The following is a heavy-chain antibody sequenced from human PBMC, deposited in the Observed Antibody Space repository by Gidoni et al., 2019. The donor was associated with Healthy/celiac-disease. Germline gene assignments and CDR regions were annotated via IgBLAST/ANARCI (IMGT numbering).Heavy chain of an antibody. V-gene: IGHV1-69*01. CDR3: ARDPRIVAGPYYYYYYMDV. J-gene: IGHJ6*03. D-gene: IGHD5-12*01. CDR1: GGTFSSYA. Sequence: QVQLVQSGAEVKKPGSSVKVSCKASGGTFSSYAISWVRQAPGQGLEWMGGIIPIFGTANYAQKFQGRVTITADESTSTAYMELSSLRSEDTAVYYCARDPRIVAGPYYYYYYMDVWGKGTTVTVSS. CDR2: IIPIFGTA.